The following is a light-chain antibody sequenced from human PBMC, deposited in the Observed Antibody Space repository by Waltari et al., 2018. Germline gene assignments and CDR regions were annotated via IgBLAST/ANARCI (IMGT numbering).Light chain of an antibody. CDR1: QIVLFSSNNKNY. Sequence: DIVMTQSPDSLAVSLGDLATLTGNSSQIVLFSSNNKNYLACDQQKPGQSPKLVLYWASTRESGVPDRFSGSGSATDFTLTISSLQAEDVAVYYCQQYYSSPFTFGPGTKLEIK. CDR2: WAS. V-gene: IGKV4-1*01. J-gene: IGKJ3*01. CDR3: QQYYSSPFT.